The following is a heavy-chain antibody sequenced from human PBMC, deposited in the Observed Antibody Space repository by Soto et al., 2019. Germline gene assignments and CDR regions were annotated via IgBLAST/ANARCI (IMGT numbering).Heavy chain of an antibody. CDR3: AKEEGAYGYFDL. CDR2: ISGSGGST. V-gene: IGHV3-23*01. Sequence: EVQLLESGGGLVQPGGSLRLSCAASGFTFSSYAMSWVRQAPGKGLEWVSAISGSGGSTYYADSVKGRFTISRDNSKYTLYRQMNSLRAEDTAVYYCAKEEGAYGYFDLWGRGTLVTVSS. J-gene: IGHJ2*01. CDR1: GFTFSSYA.